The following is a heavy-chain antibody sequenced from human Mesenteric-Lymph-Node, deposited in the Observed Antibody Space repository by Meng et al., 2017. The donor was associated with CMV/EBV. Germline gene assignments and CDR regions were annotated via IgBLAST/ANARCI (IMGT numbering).Heavy chain of an antibody. CDR1: GFSRSTSGVG. J-gene: IGHJ4*02. D-gene: IGHD6-13*01. Sequence: QITLKESGPTRVKPKQTLTLTCNFTGFSRSTSGVGVGWIRQPPGKALEWLALIYWDDDKRYSPSLKSRLTITKDTSKNQVVLTMTNMDPVDTATYYCAHRSGIAAAGPFYFDYWGQGTLVTVSS. CDR3: AHRSGIAAAGPFYFDY. CDR2: IYWDDDK. V-gene: IGHV2-5*02.